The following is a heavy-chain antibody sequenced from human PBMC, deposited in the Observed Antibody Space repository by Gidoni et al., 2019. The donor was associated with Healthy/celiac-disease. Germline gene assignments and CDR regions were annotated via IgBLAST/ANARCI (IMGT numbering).Heavy chain of an antibody. CDR2: ISYDGSNK. CDR3: ARALLWFGELLPAFDI. J-gene: IGHJ3*02. Sequence: QVQLVESGGGVVQPGRSLRLSCAASGFTFSSYAMHWVRQAPGKGLEWVAVISYDGSNKYYADSVKGRFTISRDNSKNTLYLQMNSLRAEDTAVYYCARALLWFGELLPAFDIWGQGTMVTVSS. V-gene: IGHV3-30*04. D-gene: IGHD3-10*01. CDR1: GFTFSSYA.